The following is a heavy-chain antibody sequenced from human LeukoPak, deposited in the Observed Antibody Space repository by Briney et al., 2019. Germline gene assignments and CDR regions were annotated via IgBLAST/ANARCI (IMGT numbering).Heavy chain of an antibody. CDR2: IDHSGST. CDR1: GGSFSRYF. V-gene: IGHV4-59*01. Sequence: SETLSLTCTVSGGSFSRYFWTWIRQTPGKGLEWIGYIDHSGSTNYSPSLQSRDTISIDTSKNQFSLKLSSVTAADTAVYHCARRPPPDFDYWGRGTLVTVSS. J-gene: IGHJ4*02. CDR3: ARRPPPDFDY.